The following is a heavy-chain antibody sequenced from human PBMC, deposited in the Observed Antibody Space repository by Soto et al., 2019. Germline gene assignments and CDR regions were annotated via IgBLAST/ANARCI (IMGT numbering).Heavy chain of an antibody. Sequence: SLTMSHPCTVAGGSISSSSYYRGWIRKPPGKGLEWIGSIYYSGSTYYNPSLKSRVTISVDTSKNQFSLKLSSVTAADTAVYYCARGNWNGRRDFDYWGQGTLVTVSS. CDR2: IYYSGST. D-gene: IGHD1-20*01. J-gene: IGHJ4*02. V-gene: IGHV4-39*01. CDR1: GGSISSSSYY. CDR3: ARGNWNGRRDFDY.